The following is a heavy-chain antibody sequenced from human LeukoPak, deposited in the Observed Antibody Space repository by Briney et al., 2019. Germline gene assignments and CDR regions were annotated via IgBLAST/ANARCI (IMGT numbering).Heavy chain of an antibody. J-gene: IGHJ4*01. D-gene: IGHD6-6*01. V-gene: IGHV4-34*01. CDR1: GGSLSGYY. CDR2: INHSGST. Sequence: SETLSLTCGVNGGSLSGYYWSRIRQIPTKELEWIGEINHSGSTNYNPSLKSRVTISVDTSKNQFSLTLNSMTAADTAVYYCARRRWSSSSVIGYWGRGTRVTVST. CDR3: ARRRWSSSSVIGY.